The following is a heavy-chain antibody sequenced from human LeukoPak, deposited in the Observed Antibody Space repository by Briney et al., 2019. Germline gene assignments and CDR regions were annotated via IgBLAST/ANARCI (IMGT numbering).Heavy chain of an antibody. J-gene: IGHJ5*02. CDR1: GFTFDDYG. CDR3: ASEVKVDNWFDP. CDR2: INWNGGST. Sequence: GGSLRLSCAASGFTFDDYGMSWVRQAPGKGLEWVPGINWNGGSTGYADSVKGRFTISRDNAKNSLYLQMNSLRAEDTAVYYCASEVKVDNWFDPWGQGTLVTVSS. V-gene: IGHV3-20*04.